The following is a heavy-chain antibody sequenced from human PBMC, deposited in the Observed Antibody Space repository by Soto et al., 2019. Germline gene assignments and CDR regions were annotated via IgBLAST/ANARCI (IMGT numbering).Heavy chain of an antibody. CDR1: GGSISSYY. J-gene: IGHJ5*02. V-gene: IGHV4-59*01. CDR2: IYYSGST. CDR3: ARDLVGSRGAANWFDP. D-gene: IGHD1-26*01. Sequence: QVQLQESGPGLVKPSETLSLTCTVSGGSISSYYWSWIRQPPGKGLEWIGYIYYSGSTNYNPSLKSRVTISXATXKXPFSLKLSSVTAADTAVYYCARDLVGSRGAANWFDPWGQGTLVTVSS.